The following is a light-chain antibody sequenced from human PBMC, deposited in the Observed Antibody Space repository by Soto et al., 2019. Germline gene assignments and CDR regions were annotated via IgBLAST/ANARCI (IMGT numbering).Light chain of an antibody. V-gene: IGLV1-47*01. J-gene: IGLJ3*02. CDR1: SSNIGSNN. CDR3: ATLDDSPSGRSWV. Sequence: QSVLTQSPSASGTPGQRVSISCSGSSSNIGSNNVYWYQQFPGSAPRFLIYPNSPRPSGVPDRFSASKSGTSASLVISGLRPEDEATYYCATLDDSPSGRSWVFGGGTKVTVL. CDR2: PNS.